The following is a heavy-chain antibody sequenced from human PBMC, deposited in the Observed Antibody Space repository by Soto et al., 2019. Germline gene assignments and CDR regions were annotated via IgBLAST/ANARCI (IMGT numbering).Heavy chain of an antibody. CDR3: ARDLGGGPDY. J-gene: IGHJ4*02. D-gene: IGHD2-15*01. V-gene: IGHV1-3*01. Sequence: QVQLVQSGAEVKKPGASVKVSCKASGYTFTSYAIHWVRQAPGQRLEWMGWINAGNGNTKYSQKFQDRVTITRDTSASTAYMELSSLRSEDTAVYSCARDLGGGPDYWGQGTMVTVSS. CDR2: INAGNGNT. CDR1: GYTFTSYA.